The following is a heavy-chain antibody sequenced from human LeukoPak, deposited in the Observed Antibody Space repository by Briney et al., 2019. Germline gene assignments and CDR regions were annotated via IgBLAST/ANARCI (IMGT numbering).Heavy chain of an antibody. Sequence: SETLSLTCTVSGGSIKTYGYAWSWLRQYQGKGLEWIGYIYYNGTTHYNPSLKSRLVISLGTSQNRFSLKLTSVAAADTAIYYCATYKAGDINWFDPWGQGILVTVSS. CDR3: ATYKAGDINWFDP. J-gene: IGHJ5*02. D-gene: IGHD2-21*01. V-gene: IGHV4-31*03. CDR1: GGSIKTYGYA. CDR2: IYYNGTT.